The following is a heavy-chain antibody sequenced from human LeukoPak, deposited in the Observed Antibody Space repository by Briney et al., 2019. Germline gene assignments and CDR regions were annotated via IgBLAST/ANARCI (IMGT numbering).Heavy chain of an antibody. Sequence: GGSLRLSCAASGFTFSSYAMSWVRQAPGKGLEWVSTISTGGDTTNYADSVKGRFTISRDNSKNTLYLQMKSLRAEDTAVYYCAKNLPLDNWGQGTLVTVSS. J-gene: IGHJ4*02. V-gene: IGHV3-23*01. D-gene: IGHD1-14*01. CDR3: AKNLPLDN. CDR1: GFTFSSYA. CDR2: ISTGGDTT.